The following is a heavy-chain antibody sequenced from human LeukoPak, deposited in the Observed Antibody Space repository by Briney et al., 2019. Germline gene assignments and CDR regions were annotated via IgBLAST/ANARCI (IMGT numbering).Heavy chain of an antibody. Sequence: PGGSLRLSCAASGFTFSTDWMAWVRQAPGKGLEGVDNIKGDESARHQADSVKGRFTISRDNAQNSVYLQMSSLRGEDTAVYYCARDVGGSLDYWGQGTLVTVSS. J-gene: IGHJ4*02. CDR3: ARDVGGSLDY. CDR1: GFTFSTDW. CDR2: IKGDESAR. V-gene: IGHV3-7*01. D-gene: IGHD1-26*01.